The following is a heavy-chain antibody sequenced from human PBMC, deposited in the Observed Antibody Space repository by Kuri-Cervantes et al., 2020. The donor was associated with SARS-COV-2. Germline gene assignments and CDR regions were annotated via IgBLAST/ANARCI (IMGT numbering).Heavy chain of an antibody. CDR3: ARFETGVSTTGTEN. CDR1: GFTFSAYS. D-gene: IGHD2-8*02. V-gene: IGHV3-21*01. J-gene: IGHJ4*02. Sequence: GESLKISCAASGFTFSAYSMNWVRQAPGKGLEWVSSISSGSEYILYADSAKGRFTISRDNAKNPLFLQMNSLRADDTAIYYCARFETGVSTTGTENWGQGTLVTVSS. CDR2: ISSGSEYI.